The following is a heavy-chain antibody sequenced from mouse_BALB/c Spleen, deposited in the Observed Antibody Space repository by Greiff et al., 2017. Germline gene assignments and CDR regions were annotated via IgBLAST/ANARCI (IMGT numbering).Heavy chain of an antibody. J-gene: IGHJ3*01. D-gene: IGHD1-1*01. CDR1: GYSITSDYA. CDR3: ARGDYYGSSHPSWFAY. V-gene: IGHV3-2*02. CDR2: ISYSGST. Sequence: EVMLVESGPGLVKPSQSLSLTCTVTGYSITSDYAWNWIRQFPGNKLEWMGYISYSGSTSYNPSLKSRISITRDTSKNQFFLQLNCVTTEDTATYYCARGDYYGSSHPSWFAYWGQGTLVTVSA.